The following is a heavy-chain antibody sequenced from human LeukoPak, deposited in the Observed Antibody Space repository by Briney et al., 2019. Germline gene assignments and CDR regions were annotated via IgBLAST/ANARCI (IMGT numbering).Heavy chain of an antibody. CDR3: AKVSRDYDRYYYYMDV. Sequence: PGGSLRLSCAASGFTFSSYAMSWVRQAPGKGLEWVSAISGSGGSTYYADSVKGRFTISRDNSKNTLYLQMNSLRAEDTAVYYCAKVSRDYDRYYYYMDVWGKGTTVTVSS. J-gene: IGHJ6*03. CDR2: ISGSGGST. V-gene: IGHV3-23*01. D-gene: IGHD4-17*01. CDR1: GFTFSSYA.